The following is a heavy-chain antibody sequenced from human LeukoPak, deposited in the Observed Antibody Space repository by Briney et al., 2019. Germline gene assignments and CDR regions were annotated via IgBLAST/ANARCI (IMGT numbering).Heavy chain of an antibody. D-gene: IGHD2-2*02. CDR3: ARQSRPTRPPPLYPFDY. J-gene: IGHJ4*02. CDR2: IYYSGHT. Sequence: SESLSLTCTVSGGSTRSSSYYWGWIRQPPGKGLGWSGSIYYSGHTYHNPSLKSRVTISVDTSKNQFSLKLSSVTAADTAVYYCARQSRPTRPPPLYPFDYWGQGTLVTVSS. CDR1: GGSTRSSSYY. V-gene: IGHV4-39*01.